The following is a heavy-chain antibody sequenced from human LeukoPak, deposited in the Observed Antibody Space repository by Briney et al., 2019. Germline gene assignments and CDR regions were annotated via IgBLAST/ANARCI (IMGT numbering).Heavy chain of an antibody. CDR2: INHSGST. J-gene: IGHJ5*02. CDR3: ARHPRYYDILTGYYSWFDP. Sequence: SETLSLTCAVYGGSFSGYYWSWIRQPPGKGLEWIGEINHSGSTNYNPSLKSRVTISVDTFKNQFSLKLSSVTAADTAVYYCARHPRYYDILTGYYSWFDPWGQGTLVTVSS. CDR1: GGSFSGYY. D-gene: IGHD3-9*01. V-gene: IGHV4-34*01.